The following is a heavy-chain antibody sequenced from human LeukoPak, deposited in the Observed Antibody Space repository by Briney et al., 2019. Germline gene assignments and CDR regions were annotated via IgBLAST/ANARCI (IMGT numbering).Heavy chain of an antibody. D-gene: IGHD3-10*01. V-gene: IGHV3-21*01. CDR2: MSRSRSSI. J-gene: IGHJ4*02. CDR1: LFTFTRYS. Sequence: GGSLRLSRAPSLFTFTRYSVKTGREAPGHGLGWCSSMSRSRSSIYYAESMQGRFTNARDNAKNSLYLQMSSLSAEDTAVYYCASIGYYGSGCYWWGQGTLVTFPS. CDR3: ASIGYYGSGCYW.